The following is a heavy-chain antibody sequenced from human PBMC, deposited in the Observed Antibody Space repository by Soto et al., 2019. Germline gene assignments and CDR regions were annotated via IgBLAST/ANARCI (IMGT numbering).Heavy chain of an antibody. J-gene: IGHJ6*02. D-gene: IGHD6-13*01. Sequence: GASVKVSCKASGGTFSSYAISWVRQAPGQGLEWMGGIIPIFGTANYAQKFQGRVTITADESTSTAYMELSSLRPEDTAVYYCARVTAAAGTQYYYYGMDVWGQGTTVTVSS. CDR1: GGTFSSYA. CDR3: ARVTAAAGTQYYYYGMDV. CDR2: IIPIFGTA. V-gene: IGHV1-69*13.